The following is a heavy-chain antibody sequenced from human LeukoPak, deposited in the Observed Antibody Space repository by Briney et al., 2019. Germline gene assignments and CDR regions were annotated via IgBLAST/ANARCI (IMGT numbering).Heavy chain of an antibody. J-gene: IGHJ4*02. V-gene: IGHV1-8*02. CDR2: MNPNSGNT. CDR3: ARGGGSAHGY. CDR1: GYTFTGYY. Sequence: GASVKVSCKASGYTFTGYYMHWVRQATGQGLEWMGWMNPNSGNTGYAQKFQGRVTMTRNTSISTAYMELSSLRSEDTAVYYCARGGGSAHGYWGQGTLVTVSS. D-gene: IGHD3-16*01.